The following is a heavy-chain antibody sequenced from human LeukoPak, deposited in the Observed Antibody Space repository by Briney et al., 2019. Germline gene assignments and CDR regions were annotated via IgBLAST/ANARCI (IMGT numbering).Heavy chain of an antibody. Sequence: GSLRLSCAASGFTFSSYAMHWVRQAPGKGLEWVAVVSYDGSNKYYANSVKGRLTISRDKSKNTLHLQMNSLRAEDTAIYYCARDTSFAVGATLDFWGQGTLVTVSS. D-gene: IGHD1-26*01. V-gene: IGHV3-30*04. CDR2: VSYDGSNK. CDR3: ARDTSFAVGATLDF. J-gene: IGHJ4*02. CDR1: GFTFSSYA.